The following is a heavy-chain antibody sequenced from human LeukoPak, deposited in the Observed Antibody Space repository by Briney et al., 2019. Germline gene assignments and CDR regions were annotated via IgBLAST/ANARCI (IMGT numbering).Heavy chain of an antibody. CDR3: ARLSRPTVVADFDY. Sequence: GESLKISCKGSGYSFTSYWISWVRQMPGKGLEWMGRIDPRDSYTDYSPSFQGHVTISTDNSISTAYLQWSSLKASDTAMYYCARLSRPTVVADFDYWGQGTLVTVSS. D-gene: IGHD4-23*01. CDR1: GYSFTSYW. V-gene: IGHV5-10-1*01. J-gene: IGHJ4*02. CDR2: IDPRDSYT.